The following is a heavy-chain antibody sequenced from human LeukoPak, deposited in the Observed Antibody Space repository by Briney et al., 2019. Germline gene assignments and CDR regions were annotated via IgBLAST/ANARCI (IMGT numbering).Heavy chain of an antibody. Sequence: SETLSLTCTVSGYSISSGYYWGWIRQPPGKGLEWIGSIYYSGSTYYNPSLKSRVTISVDTSKNQFSLKLSSVTAADTAVYYCAPVGATTVGHDAFDIWGQGTMVTVSS. J-gene: IGHJ3*02. CDR1: GYSISSGYY. V-gene: IGHV4-38-2*02. CDR3: APVGATTVGHDAFDI. CDR2: IYYSGST. D-gene: IGHD1-26*01.